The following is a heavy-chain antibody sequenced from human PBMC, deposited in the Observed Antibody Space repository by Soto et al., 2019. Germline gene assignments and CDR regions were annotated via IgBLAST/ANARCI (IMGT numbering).Heavy chain of an antibody. J-gene: IGHJ4*02. CDR3: AKDEWGSGSYYTY. Sequence: GGSLRLSCAASGFTFSSYAMSWVRQAPGKGLEWASAISGSGGSTYYADSVKGRFTISRDNSKNTLYLQMNSLRAEDTAVYYCAKDEWGSGSYYTYWGQGTLVTVSS. CDR1: GFTFSSYA. V-gene: IGHV3-23*01. D-gene: IGHD3-10*01. CDR2: ISGSGGST.